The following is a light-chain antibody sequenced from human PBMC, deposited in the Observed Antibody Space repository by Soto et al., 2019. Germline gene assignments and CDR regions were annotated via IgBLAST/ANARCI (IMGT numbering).Light chain of an antibody. J-gene: IGKJ1*01. CDR3: QQYNNWWA. V-gene: IGKV3-15*01. Sequence: EIVMTQSPATLSVSQGERATLSCRASQSVSSSFAWYQQKPGKAPRLLIYGASTRATGIPARFSGSGSETEFTLTISSLQSEDSAVYYCQQYNNWWAFGQGTKVEIK. CDR2: GAS. CDR1: QSVSSS.